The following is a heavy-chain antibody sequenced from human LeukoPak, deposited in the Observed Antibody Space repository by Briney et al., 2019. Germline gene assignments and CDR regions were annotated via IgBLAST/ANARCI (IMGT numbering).Heavy chain of an antibody. V-gene: IGHV1-46*01. CDR3: ARDYYDSSATYASLVDY. D-gene: IGHD3-22*01. CDR2: INPSGGST. CDR1: GYTFTSYG. Sequence: ASVKVSCKASGYTFTSYGISWVRQAPGQGLEWMGIINPSGGSTSYAQKFQGRVTMTRDTSTSTVYMELSSLRSEDTAVYYCARDYYDSSATYASLVDYWGQGTLVTVSS. J-gene: IGHJ4*02.